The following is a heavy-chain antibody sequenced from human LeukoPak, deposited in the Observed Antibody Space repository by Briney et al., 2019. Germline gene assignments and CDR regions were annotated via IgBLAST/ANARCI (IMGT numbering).Heavy chain of an antibody. D-gene: IGHD6-19*01. J-gene: IGHJ4*02. CDR3: AREVVRYSRGWPDY. CDR2: ISAYNGYT. V-gene: IGHV1-18*04. CDR1: GYTFTGYY. Sequence: ASVKVSCKASGYTFTGYYIHWVRQAPGQGLEWMGWISAYNGYTTYAQKFQGRVTLTTDTSTSTVYMDLGSLRSDDTAVYYCAREVVRYSRGWPDYWGPGTLVTVSS.